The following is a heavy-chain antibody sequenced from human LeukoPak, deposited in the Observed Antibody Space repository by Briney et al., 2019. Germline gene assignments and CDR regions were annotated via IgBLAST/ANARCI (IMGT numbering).Heavy chain of an antibody. D-gene: IGHD2-21*01. CDR3: ATDLLGYDY. J-gene: IGHJ4*02. CDR2: IYPSGGGT. V-gene: IGHV1-46*01. CDR1: GYTFTSYY. Sequence: ASVKVSCKASGYTFTSYYLHWVRQAPGQGLEWMGIIYPSGGGTSYAQKFQGRVTMTEDTSTDTAYMELSSLRSEDTAVYYCATDLLGYDYWGQGTLVTVSS.